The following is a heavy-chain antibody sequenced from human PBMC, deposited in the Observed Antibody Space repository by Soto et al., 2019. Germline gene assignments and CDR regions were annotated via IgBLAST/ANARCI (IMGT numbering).Heavy chain of an antibody. V-gene: IGHV3-21*01. J-gene: IGHJ6*02. D-gene: IGHD3-22*01. CDR1: GFTFSSYS. Sequence: PGGSLRLSCAASGFTFSSYSMNWVRQAPGKGLEWVSSISSSSYIYYADSVKGRFTISRDNAKNSLYLQMNSLRAEDTAVYYCARGSKYDSSGYPDSDYYYSGMDVWGQGTTVTVSS. CDR2: ISSSSYI. CDR3: ARGSKYDSSGYPDSDYYYSGMDV.